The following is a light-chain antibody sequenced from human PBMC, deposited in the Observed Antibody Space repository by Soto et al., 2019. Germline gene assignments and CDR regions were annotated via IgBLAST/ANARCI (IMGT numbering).Light chain of an antibody. Sequence: EIVLTKSPGTLSLCPGARATLSCRASQSLTTRYLAWYQQKPGQAPRLLIYSASSRAPGIPDRFSGSGSGTDFTLTIARLEPEDFAVYYCQHFANSLTFGGGTKVEI. V-gene: IGKV3-20*01. CDR1: QSLTTRY. CDR2: SAS. CDR3: QHFANSLT. J-gene: IGKJ4*01.